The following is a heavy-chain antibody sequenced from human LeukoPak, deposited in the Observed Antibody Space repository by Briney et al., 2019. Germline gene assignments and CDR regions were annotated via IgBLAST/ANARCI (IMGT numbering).Heavy chain of an antibody. CDR2: IYHSGST. D-gene: IGHD3-10*01. J-gene: IGHJ4*02. V-gene: IGHV4-4*02. Sequence: PSETLSLTCAVSGGSISSSNWWSWVRPPPGKGLEWIGEIYHSGSTNYNPSLKSRVTISVDKSKNQFSLKLSSVTAADTAVYYCARDLEQRSGELFRDYWGQGTLVTVSS. CDR1: GGSISSSNW. CDR3: ARDLEQRSGELFRDY.